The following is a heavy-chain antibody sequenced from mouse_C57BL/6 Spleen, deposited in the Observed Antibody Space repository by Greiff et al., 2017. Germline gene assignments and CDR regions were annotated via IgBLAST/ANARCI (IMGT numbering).Heavy chain of an antibody. CDR3: ARNPSDYLYAMDY. D-gene: IGHD2-4*01. CDR1: GYAFSSSW. V-gene: IGHV1-82*01. J-gene: IGHJ4*01. Sequence: VQLQQSGPELVKPGASVKISCKASGYAFSSSWMNWVKQRTGKGLEWIGRIYPGDGDTNYNGKFKGKATLTADKSSSTDYMQLSSLTSEDSTVYFCARNPSDYLYAMDYWGQGTSVTVSS. CDR2: IYPGDGDT.